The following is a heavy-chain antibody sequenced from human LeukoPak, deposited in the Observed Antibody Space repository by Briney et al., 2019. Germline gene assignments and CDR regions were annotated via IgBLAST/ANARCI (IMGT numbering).Heavy chain of an antibody. CDR2: IYYSGST. J-gene: IGHJ4*02. CDR3: ARHRNEYDYGDYQVIDY. D-gene: IGHD4-17*01. V-gene: IGHV4-39*01. Sequence: XSETLSLTCTVSGGSISSSSYYWGWIRQPPGKGLEWIGSIYYSGSTYYNPSLKSRVTISVDTSKNQFSLKLSSVTAADTAVYYCARHRNEYDYGDYQVIDYWGQGTLVTVSS. CDR1: GGSISSSSYY.